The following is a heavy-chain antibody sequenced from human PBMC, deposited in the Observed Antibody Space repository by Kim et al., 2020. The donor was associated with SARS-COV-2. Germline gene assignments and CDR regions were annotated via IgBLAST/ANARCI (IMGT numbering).Heavy chain of an antibody. CDR3: ARDHDFWSGYENWFDP. D-gene: IGHD3-3*01. J-gene: IGHJ5*02. Sequence: GGSLRLSCAASGFTFSSYSMNWVRQAPGKGLEWVSSISSSSSYIYYADSVKGRFTISRDNAKNSLYLQMNSLRAEDTAVYYCARDHDFWSGYENWFDPWGQRTLVTVSS. CDR2: ISSSSSYI. V-gene: IGHV3-21*01. CDR1: GFTFSSYS.